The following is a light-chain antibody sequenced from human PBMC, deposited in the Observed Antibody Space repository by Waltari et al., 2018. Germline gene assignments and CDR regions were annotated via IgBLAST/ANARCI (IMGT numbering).Light chain of an antibody. CDR2: VNSDGSH. J-gene: IGLJ3*02. CDR3: QTGGHGTWV. Sequence: QLVLTQSPSASASLGASVKLTCTQDSGHSSNIIAWLQQQPEKGPRYLMRVNSDGSHSKGDEIPDRFSGSSSGAERYLTISSLQSEDEADYYCQTGGHGTWVFGGGTKLTVL. CDR1: SGHSSNI. V-gene: IGLV4-69*01.